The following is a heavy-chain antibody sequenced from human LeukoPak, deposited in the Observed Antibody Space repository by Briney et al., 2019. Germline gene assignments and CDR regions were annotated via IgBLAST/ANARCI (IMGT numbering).Heavy chain of an antibody. CDR1: GYSFTSYW. CDR3: ARNWNDHDDTFDI. Sequence: PGESLKISCKGSGYSFTSYWIGWVRQMPGKGLEWMGIIYPGDSDTRYSPSFQGQVTISADKSISTAYLQWSSLKASDTAMYYCARNWNDHDDTFDIWGQGTMVTVSS. J-gene: IGHJ3*02. V-gene: IGHV5-51*01. D-gene: IGHD1-1*01. CDR2: IYPGDSDT.